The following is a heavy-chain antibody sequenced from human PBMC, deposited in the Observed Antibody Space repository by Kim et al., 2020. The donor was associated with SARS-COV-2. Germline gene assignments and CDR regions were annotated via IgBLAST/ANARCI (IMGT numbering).Heavy chain of an antibody. CDR1: GFTFNTYG. D-gene: IGHD1-26*01. V-gene: IGHV3-30*18. CDR3: AKSFSGSYFGYDY. Sequence: GGSLRLSCAASGFTFNTYGMHWVRQAPGKGLEWVAVISYDGSNKYYADSVKGRFTFSRDNTKNTLYLQMNILRIEDTAVYYCAKSFSGSYFGYDYWGQGTLVTVSS. J-gene: IGHJ4*02. CDR2: ISYDGSNK.